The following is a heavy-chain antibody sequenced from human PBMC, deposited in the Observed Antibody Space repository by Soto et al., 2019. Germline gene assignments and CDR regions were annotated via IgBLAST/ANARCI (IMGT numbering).Heavy chain of an antibody. D-gene: IGHD2-8*01. CDR3: VRRPPVRALGGWFDP. J-gene: IGHJ5*02. V-gene: IGHV2-5*02. Sequence: QITLKESGPTLVKPTQTLTLTCTFSRFSLSTTGVGVGWIRQPPGKALEWLASIYWDDDKRYSPSLKSRLTITKDTSKNQVALTMTNMDPVDTGTYYCVRRPPVRALGGWFDPWGQGTLVTVSS. CDR2: IYWDDDK. CDR1: RFSLSTTGVG.